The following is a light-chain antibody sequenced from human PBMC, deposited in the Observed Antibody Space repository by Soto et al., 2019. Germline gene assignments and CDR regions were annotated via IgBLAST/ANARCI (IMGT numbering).Light chain of an antibody. Sequence: SALTQPASVSGSPGQSITISCTGTSSDVGGYNYVSWYQQHPGKAPKLMIYDVSNRPSGVSNRFSGSKSGNTASLTISGLQAEDEADYYCSSYTSCSTLFYVFGTGTKVTVL. CDR1: SSDVGGYNY. V-gene: IGLV2-14*01. CDR3: SSYTSCSTLFYV. J-gene: IGLJ1*01. CDR2: DVS.